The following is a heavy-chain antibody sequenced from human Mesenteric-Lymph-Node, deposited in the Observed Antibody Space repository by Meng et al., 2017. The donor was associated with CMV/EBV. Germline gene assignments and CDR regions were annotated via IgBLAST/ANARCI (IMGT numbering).Heavy chain of an antibody. CDR1: GFSFSSYS. Sequence: GGSLRLSCAASGFSFSSYSMNWVRQAPGKGLEWVSLISTSSTYIYYADSLKGRFTVSRDNAKNSLYLHMNSLRAEDTAVYYCVRDPRGSPQDYWGQGTLVTVSS. D-gene: IGHD1-26*01. CDR3: VRDPRGSPQDY. CDR2: ISTSSTYI. V-gene: IGHV3-21*01. J-gene: IGHJ4*02.